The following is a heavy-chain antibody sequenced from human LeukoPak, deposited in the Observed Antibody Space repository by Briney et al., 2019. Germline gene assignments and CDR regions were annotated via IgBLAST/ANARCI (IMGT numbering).Heavy chain of an antibody. V-gene: IGHV5-51*01. CDR3: ARTRLRQYCSGGSCYFDYYYMDV. CDR2: IYPGDSDT. D-gene: IGHD2-15*01. Sequence: GESLKISCKGSGYSFTSYWIGWVRQMPGKGLEWMGIIYPGDSDTRYSPSFQGQVTMSADKSISTAYLQWSSLKASDTAMYYCARTRLRQYCSGGSCYFDYYYMDVWGNGTTVTISS. CDR1: GYSFTSYW. J-gene: IGHJ6*03.